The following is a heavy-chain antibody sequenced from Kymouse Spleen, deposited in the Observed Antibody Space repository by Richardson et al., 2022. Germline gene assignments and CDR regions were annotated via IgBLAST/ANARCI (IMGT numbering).Heavy chain of an antibody. CDR3: AKDKDSSGWADYYGMDV. CDR1: GFTFDDYA. CDR2: ISWNSGSI. J-gene: IGHJ6*02. Sequence: EVQLVESGGGLVQPGRSLRLSCAASGFTFDDYAMHWVRQAPGKGLEWVSGISWNSGSIGYADSVKGRFTISRDNAKNSLYLQMNSLRAEDTALYYCAKDKDSSGWADYYGMDVWGQGTTVTVSS. V-gene: IGHV3-9*01. D-gene: IGHD6-19*01.